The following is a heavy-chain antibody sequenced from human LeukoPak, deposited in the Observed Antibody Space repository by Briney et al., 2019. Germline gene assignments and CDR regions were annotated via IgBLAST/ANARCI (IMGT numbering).Heavy chain of an antibody. CDR3: ARVTRTDSYGFFDY. CDR1: GFTFSSYA. CDR2: ISYDGSNK. Sequence: PGGSLRLSCAASGFTFSSYAMHWVRQAPGKGLEWVAVISYDGSNKYYADSVKGRFTISRDNSKNTLYLQMNSLRAEDTAVYYCARVTRTDSYGFFDYWGQGTLVTVSS. D-gene: IGHD5-18*01. J-gene: IGHJ4*02. V-gene: IGHV3-30*04.